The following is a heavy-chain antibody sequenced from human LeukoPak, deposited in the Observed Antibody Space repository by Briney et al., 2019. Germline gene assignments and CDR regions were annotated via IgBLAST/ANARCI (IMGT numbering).Heavy chain of an antibody. Sequence: ASVKVSCKIFGFSFSTFYIHWLRRAPGQGLEWMGIIHPNGFITSYAQRFKGRVSMTRDPSTSTVYMELNSLIFDDTAVYYCARTRSSSGYLDVWGTGTTVTVSS. V-gene: IGHV1-46*01. J-gene: IGHJ6*03. CDR2: IHPNGFIT. CDR1: GFSFSTFY. D-gene: IGHD3-10*01. CDR3: ARTRSSSGYLDV.